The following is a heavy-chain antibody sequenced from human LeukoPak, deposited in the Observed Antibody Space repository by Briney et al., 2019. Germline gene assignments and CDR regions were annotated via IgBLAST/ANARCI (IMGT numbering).Heavy chain of an antibody. J-gene: IGHJ3*02. CDR3: TKSDGYGLIRI. D-gene: IGHD3-10*01. CDR2: IYYTGNT. CDR1: GDSIIGYY. V-gene: IGHV4-39*07. Sequence: SETLSPTCSVSGDSIIGYYWGWIRQPPGKGLERIGNIYYTGNTYYNSSLKSRVTISLDTSKNQFSLKVISMTAADTAAYYCTKSDGYGLIRICGRGTMVTVSS.